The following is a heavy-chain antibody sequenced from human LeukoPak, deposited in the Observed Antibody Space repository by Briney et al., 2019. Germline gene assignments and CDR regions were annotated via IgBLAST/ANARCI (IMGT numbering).Heavy chain of an antibody. CDR2: ISGSGGST. CDR1: GFTFSSYA. D-gene: IGHD2-15*01. CDR3: ARSRTVVVSPLPLLGMDV. V-gene: IGHV3-23*01. Sequence: RGSLRLSCAASGFTFSSYAMSWVRQAPGKGLEWVSAISGSGGSTYYADSVKGRFTISRDNSKNTLYLQMNSLRAEDTAVYYCARSRTVVVSPLPLLGMDVWGQGTTVTVSS. J-gene: IGHJ6*02.